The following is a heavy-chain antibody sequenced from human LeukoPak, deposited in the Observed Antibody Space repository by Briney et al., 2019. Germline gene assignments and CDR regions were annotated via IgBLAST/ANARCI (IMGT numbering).Heavy chain of an antibody. V-gene: IGHV3-23*01. Sequence: PGGCLRLCCAASGFTFSIYAMSWVRQAPGKGLEWVSVISGSGGSTYYADSVKGRFTISRDNSKNTVYLQVNSLRAEDTAVYYCAKDNGDSVRYFDYWGQPTVDTDCS. J-gene: IGHJ4*02. CDR1: GFTFSIYA. D-gene: IGHD4-17*01. CDR3: AKDNGDSVRYFDY. CDR2: ISGSGGST.